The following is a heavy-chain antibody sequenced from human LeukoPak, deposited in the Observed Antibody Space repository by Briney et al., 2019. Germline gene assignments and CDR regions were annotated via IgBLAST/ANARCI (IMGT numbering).Heavy chain of an antibody. J-gene: IGHJ4*02. Sequence: PGGSLRLSCAASGFTFSSYAMSWVRQAPGKGLEWVSAISGSGGSTYYADSVKGRFTISRDNSKNTLYLQMNSLRAEDTAVYYCAKDSTMIVVVSYDYWGQGTLVTVSS. D-gene: IGHD3-22*01. CDR2: ISGSGGST. V-gene: IGHV3-23*01. CDR1: GFTFSSYA. CDR3: AKDSTMIVVVSYDY.